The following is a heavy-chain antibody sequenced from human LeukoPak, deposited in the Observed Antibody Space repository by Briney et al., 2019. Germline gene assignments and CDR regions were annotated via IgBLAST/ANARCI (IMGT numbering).Heavy chain of an antibody. J-gene: IGHJ4*02. CDR1: GYTFTSYG. CDR3: ARDPVYSGADLDY. D-gene: IGHD1-26*01. V-gene: IGHV1-18*01. CDR2: MSAYNGNI. Sequence: GASVKVSCKTSGYTFTSYGISWVRQAPGQGLEWMGWMSAYNGNINYEQKFQGRVTMTRDTSTSTAYMELRSLRSDDTAVYYWARDPVYSGADLDYWGQGTLVTVSS.